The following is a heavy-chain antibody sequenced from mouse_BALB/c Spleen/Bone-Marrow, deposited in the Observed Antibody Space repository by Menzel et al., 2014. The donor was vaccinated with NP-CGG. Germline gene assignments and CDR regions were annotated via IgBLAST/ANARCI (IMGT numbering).Heavy chain of an antibody. CDR1: GFDFSRYW. Sequence: DVKLQESGGGLVQPGGSLKLSCAASGFDFSRYWMSWVRQAPGKGLEWIGEINPESRTINYSPSLKDKFIISRDNAKNTLYLRLNRVRSEDTAVYYCARLDYYDYLDYWGQGTTLTVSS. J-gene: IGHJ2*01. CDR3: ARLDYYDYLDY. V-gene: IGHV4-1*02. CDR2: INPESRTI. D-gene: IGHD1-1*01.